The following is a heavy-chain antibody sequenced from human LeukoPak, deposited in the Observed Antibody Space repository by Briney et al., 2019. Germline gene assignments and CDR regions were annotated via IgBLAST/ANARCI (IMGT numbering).Heavy chain of an antibody. CDR2: IIPILGIA. V-gene: IGHV1-69*02. CDR1: GGTFSSYT. D-gene: IGHD3-10*01. Sequence: SVKVSCKASGGTFSSYTISWVRQAPGQGLEWMGRIIPILGIANYAQKFQGRVTITADKSTSTAYAELSSLRSEDTAVYYCASNPYGSEPSFDPWGQGTLVTVSS. J-gene: IGHJ5*02. CDR3: ASNPYGSEPSFDP.